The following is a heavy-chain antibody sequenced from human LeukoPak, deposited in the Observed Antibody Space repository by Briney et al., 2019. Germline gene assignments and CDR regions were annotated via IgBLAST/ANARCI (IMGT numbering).Heavy chain of an antibody. V-gene: IGHV3-30*01. J-gene: IGHJ3*02. CDR3: AREPYYYDSSGYSIAGSLDTFDI. Sequence: GRSLRLSCAASGFTVSSYAMHWVRQAPGKGLEWVAVISYDGSNKYYADSVKGRFTISRDNSKNTLYLQMNSLRAEDTAVYYCAREPYYYDSSGYSIAGSLDTFDIWGQGTMVTVSS. D-gene: IGHD3-22*01. CDR2: ISYDGSNK. CDR1: GFTVSSYA.